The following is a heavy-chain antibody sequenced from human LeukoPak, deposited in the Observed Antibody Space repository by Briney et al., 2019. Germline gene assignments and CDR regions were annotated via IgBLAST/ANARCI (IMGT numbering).Heavy chain of an antibody. CDR3: ARDSAPVDSSGWYGYFDY. Sequence: ASVKVSCKASGYTFTSYYMHWVRQAPGQGLEWMGIINPSGGSTSYAQKFQGRVTMTRDTSTSTVYMELSSLRSEDTAVYYCARDSAPVDSSGWYGYFDYWGQGTLVTVSS. CDR2: INPSGGST. CDR1: GYTFTSYY. D-gene: IGHD6-19*01. J-gene: IGHJ4*02. V-gene: IGHV1-46*01.